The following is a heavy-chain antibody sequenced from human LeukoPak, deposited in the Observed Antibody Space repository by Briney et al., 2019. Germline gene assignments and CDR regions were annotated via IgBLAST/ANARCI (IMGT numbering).Heavy chain of an antibody. CDR3: ARVNLIDTAMASYNWFDP. J-gene: IGHJ5*02. CDR2: IYYSGST. V-gene: IGHV4-30-4*08. CDR1: GGSISSGDYY. Sequence: SQTLSLTCTVSGGSISSGDYYWSWIRQPPGKGLEWIGYIYYSGSTYYNPSLKSRVTISVDTSKNQFSLKLSSVTAADTAVYYCARVNLIDTAMASYNWFDPWGQGTLVTASS. D-gene: IGHD5-18*01.